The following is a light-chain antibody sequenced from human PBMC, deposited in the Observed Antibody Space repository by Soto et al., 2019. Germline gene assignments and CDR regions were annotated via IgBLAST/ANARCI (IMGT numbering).Light chain of an antibody. CDR2: DAS. V-gene: IGKV1-33*01. CDR3: QQYNVVHPT. J-gene: IGKJ2*01. Sequence: DIQMTQSPSSLSASVGDRVTITCRASQDISIDLNLFQQNPGKAPKLLIYDASNLEKGVPSRFTGSGSGTDCTLTSNSLQPEEIATYYCQQYNVVHPTFGQGTRLEI. CDR1: QDISID.